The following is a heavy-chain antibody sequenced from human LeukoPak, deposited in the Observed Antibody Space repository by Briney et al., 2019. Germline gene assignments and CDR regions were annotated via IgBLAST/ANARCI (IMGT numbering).Heavy chain of an antibody. V-gene: IGHV4-4*02. J-gene: IGHJ6*02. Sequence: SGTLSLTCAVSGGSISSSNWWSWVRQPPGKGLEWIGEIYHSGSTNYNPSLKSRVTISVDKSKNQFSLKLSSVIAADTAVYYCARDTTYYYDSSGENYYYGMDVWGQGTTVTVSS. CDR1: GGSISSSNW. CDR3: ARDTTYYYDSSGENYYYGMDV. CDR2: IYHSGST. D-gene: IGHD3-22*01.